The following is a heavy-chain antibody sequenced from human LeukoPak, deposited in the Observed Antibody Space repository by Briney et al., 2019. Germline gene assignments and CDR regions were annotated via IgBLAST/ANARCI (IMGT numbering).Heavy chain of an antibody. CDR2: ISYDGSNK. CDR3: ARDMSGYCSGGRCYNMGYLDY. D-gene: IGHD2-15*01. V-gene: IGHV3-30-3*01. J-gene: IGHJ4*02. Sequence: AGGSLRLSCAASGFTFSSYAMHWVRQAPGKGLEWVAVISYDGSNKYYADSVKGRFTISRDNSKNTLYLQMNSLRAEDTALYYCARDMSGYCSGGRCYNMGYLDYWGQGTLVTVSS. CDR1: GFTFSSYA.